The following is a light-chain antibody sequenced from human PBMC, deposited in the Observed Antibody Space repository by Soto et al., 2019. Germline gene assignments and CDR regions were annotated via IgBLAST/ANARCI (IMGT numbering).Light chain of an antibody. CDR3: CSFAGTYLV. Sequence: QSALTQPRSVSESPGQSVTISCTGTSSDVGAYKYVSWYQQHPGKVPKLIIYDVNKRPSGVPDCFSGSKSGNTASLTISGLQAEDEADYYCCSFAGTYLVFGGGTKLTVL. CDR2: DVN. CDR1: SSDVGAYKY. V-gene: IGLV2-11*01. J-gene: IGLJ3*02.